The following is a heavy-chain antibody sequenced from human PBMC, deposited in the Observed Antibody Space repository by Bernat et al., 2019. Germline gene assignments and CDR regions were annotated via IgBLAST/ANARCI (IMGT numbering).Heavy chain of an antibody. Sequence: EVQLVESGGGLIQPGGSLRLSCAASGFTVSSNYMSWVRQAPGKGLEWVSLISGDGNNIHYADSVKGRFTISRDNNKNSRYLQMNSLRTEDTGFYYCAKGIGPGAYLVDYWGQGTLVTVSS. D-gene: IGHD2/OR15-2a*01. CDR3: AKGIGPGAYLVDY. J-gene: IGHJ4*02. CDR2: ISGDGNNI. V-gene: IGHV3-43*02. CDR1: GFTVSSNY.